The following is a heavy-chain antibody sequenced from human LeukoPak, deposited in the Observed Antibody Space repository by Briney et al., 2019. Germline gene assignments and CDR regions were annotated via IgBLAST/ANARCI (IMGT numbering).Heavy chain of an antibody. CDR2: IKVDGSST. V-gene: IGHV3-74*01. D-gene: IGHD5-18*01. J-gene: IGHJ4*02. CDR3: ARGVPDNSYLSF. CDR1: GFTFSSYR. Sequence: GGSLRLSCAASGFTFSSYRMHWLRQAPGKGLVWVSRIKVDGSSTTYADSVKGRFTISRDNAKETVYLQMNSLRTEDTAVYYCARGVPDNSYLSFWGQGTLVTVSS.